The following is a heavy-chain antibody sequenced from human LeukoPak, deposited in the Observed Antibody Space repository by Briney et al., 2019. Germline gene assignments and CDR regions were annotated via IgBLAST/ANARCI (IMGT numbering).Heavy chain of an antibody. D-gene: IGHD1-14*01. CDR1: GFTFSSYG. Sequence: GGSLRLSCAASGFTFSSYGMHWVRQAPGKGLEWVAVISYDGSNKYYADSVKGRFTISRDNSKNTLYLQMNSLRAEDTAVYYCAKLHNLNSDYWGQGTLVTVSS. J-gene: IGHJ4*02. CDR3: AKLHNLNSDY. V-gene: IGHV3-30*18. CDR2: ISYDGSNK.